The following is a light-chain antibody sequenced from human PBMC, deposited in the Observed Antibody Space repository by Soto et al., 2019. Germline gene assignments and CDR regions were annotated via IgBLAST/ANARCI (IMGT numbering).Light chain of an antibody. V-gene: IGLV2-11*01. CDR2: DVS. CDR1: SSDVGSYNY. CDR3: CSYAGSYSSYV. Sequence: QSALTQPASVSGSPRQSITISCTGSSSDVGSYNYVSWYQQHPGKAPKLMIYDVSKRPSGVPDRFSGSKSGNTASLTISGLPAEDEADYYCCSYAGSYSSYVFGTGTKVT. J-gene: IGLJ1*01.